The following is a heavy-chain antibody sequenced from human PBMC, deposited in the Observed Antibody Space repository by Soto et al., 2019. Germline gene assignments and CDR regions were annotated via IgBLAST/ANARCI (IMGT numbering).Heavy chain of an antibody. CDR1: GFTFSSYM. V-gene: IGHV3-21*01. Sequence: GGSLRLSCAGSGFTFSSYMMNWVRQAPGKGLEWVASISTGSSYIYYADALKGRFTISRDDANNSVYLQMNSLRDEDTAVYYCGRYSLMRTSWGQGARVTVSS. CDR2: ISTGSSYI. D-gene: IGHD2-21*01. J-gene: IGHJ5*02. CDR3: GRYSLMRTS.